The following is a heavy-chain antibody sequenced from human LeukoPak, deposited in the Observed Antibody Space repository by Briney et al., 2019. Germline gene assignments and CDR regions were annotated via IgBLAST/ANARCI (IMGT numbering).Heavy chain of an antibody. CDR2: ISSSSNYI. CDR3: ARDVGASAPDAFDI. D-gene: IGHD1-26*01. J-gene: IGHJ3*02. Sequence: GGSLRLSCAASGFTFSTYNMNWVRQAPGKGLEWVSSISSSSNYIYYADSVKGRFTISRDNAKNSLYLQMNSLRAEDTDVYYCARDVGASAPDAFDIWGQGKMVTVSS. CDR1: GFTFSTYN. V-gene: IGHV3-21*01.